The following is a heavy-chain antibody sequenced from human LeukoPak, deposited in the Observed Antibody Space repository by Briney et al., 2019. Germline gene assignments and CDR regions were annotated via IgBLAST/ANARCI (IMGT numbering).Heavy chain of an antibody. CDR2: IYTSGST. V-gene: IGHV4-61*02. D-gene: IGHD2-2*01. Sequence: SETLSLTCTVSGGSISSGSYYWSWIRQPAGKGLEWIGRIYTSGSTNYNPSLKSRVTKSVDTSNNQFSLKLSSVTAADTAVYYCARVAFELLSGLNWFDPWGQGTLVTVSS. CDR1: GGSISSGSYY. CDR3: ARVAFELLSGLNWFDP. J-gene: IGHJ5*02.